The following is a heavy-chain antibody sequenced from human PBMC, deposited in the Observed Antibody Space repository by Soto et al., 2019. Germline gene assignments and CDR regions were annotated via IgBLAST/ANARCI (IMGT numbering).Heavy chain of an antibody. J-gene: IGHJ4*02. Sequence: QVQLVESGGGVVQPGRSLRLSCAASGFTFSSYGMHWVRQAPGKGLEWGAVIWYDGSNKYYADSVNGRFTISRDNSKNKLYLQMNSLRAEDTAVYYCARDGYGSGSYYIDYWGQGTLVTVSS. D-gene: IGHD3-10*01. CDR2: IWYDGSNK. CDR1: GFTFSSYG. V-gene: IGHV3-33*01. CDR3: ARDGYGSGSYYIDY.